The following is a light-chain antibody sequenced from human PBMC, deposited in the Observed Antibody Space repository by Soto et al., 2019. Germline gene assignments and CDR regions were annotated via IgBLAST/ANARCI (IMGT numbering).Light chain of an antibody. CDR3: QQMFTPPT. CDR2: AAS. CDR1: QSISTY. V-gene: IGKV1-39*01. Sequence: QITQAAASLSASVGAIVTISCRASQSISTYLNWYQQKPGTPPSVLIYAASSLQGGVPSRFSVSGSGTDFPPTIPDLQPEDFATYYCQQMFTPPTFRGGSNVDIK. J-gene: IGKJ4*01.